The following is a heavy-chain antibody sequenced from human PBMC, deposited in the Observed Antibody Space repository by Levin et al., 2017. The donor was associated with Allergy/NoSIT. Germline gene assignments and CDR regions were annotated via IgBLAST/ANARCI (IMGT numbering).Heavy chain of an antibody. D-gene: IGHD2-15*01. Sequence: PSETLSLTCTVSGGSISSGGYYWSWIRQHPGKGLEWIGYIYYSGSTYYNPSLKSRVTISVDTSKNQFSLKLSSVTAADTAVYYCARDTSPLAATRGGIFDYWGQGTLVTVSS. V-gene: IGHV4-31*03. CDR2: IYYSGST. CDR3: ARDTSPLAATRGGIFDY. CDR1: GGSISSGGYY. J-gene: IGHJ4*02.